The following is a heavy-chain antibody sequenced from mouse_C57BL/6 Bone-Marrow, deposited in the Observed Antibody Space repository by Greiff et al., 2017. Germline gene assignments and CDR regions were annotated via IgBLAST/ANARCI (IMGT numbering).Heavy chain of an antibody. V-gene: IGHV1-19*01. D-gene: IGHD2-4*01. Sequence: VQLQQSGPVLVKPGASVKMSCKASGYTFTDYYMNWVKQSHGKSLEWIGVINPYNGGTSYNQKFKGKATLTVDKSSSTAYMELNSLTSEDSAVYYCARCPIGYYDYDHYAMDYWGQGTSVTVSS. CDR3: ARCPIGYYDYDHYAMDY. CDR1: GYTFTDYY. CDR2: INPYNGGT. J-gene: IGHJ4*01.